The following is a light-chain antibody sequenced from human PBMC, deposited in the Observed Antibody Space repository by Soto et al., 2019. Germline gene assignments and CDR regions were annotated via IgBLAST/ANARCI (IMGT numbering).Light chain of an antibody. CDR3: CSYAGTVAYV. Sequence: QSVLTQPPSVSGAPGQRVTVSCTGTSSNIGAGFDVHWYQQLPGAAPKLLIFGNSTRPSGVPDRFSGSKSGDTASLTISGLQAEDEADYFCCSYAGTVAYVFGTGTKVTVL. J-gene: IGLJ1*01. CDR2: GNS. CDR1: SSNIGAGFD. V-gene: IGLV1-40*01.